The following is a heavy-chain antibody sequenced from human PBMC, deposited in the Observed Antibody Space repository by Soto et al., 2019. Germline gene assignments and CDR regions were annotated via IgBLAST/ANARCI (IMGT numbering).Heavy chain of an antibody. J-gene: IGHJ6*02. CDR1: GYTFTGYY. CDR3: ARDVAYCGGDCYPNRYHYYYYGMDV. CDR2: INPNSGGT. D-gene: IGHD2-21*02. Sequence: ASVKVSCKASGYTFTGYYMHWVRQAPGQGLEWMGWINPNSGGTNYAQKFQGWVTMTRDTSISTAYMELSRLRSDDTAVYYCARDVAYCGGDCYPNRYHYYYYGMDVWGQGTTVTVS. V-gene: IGHV1-2*04.